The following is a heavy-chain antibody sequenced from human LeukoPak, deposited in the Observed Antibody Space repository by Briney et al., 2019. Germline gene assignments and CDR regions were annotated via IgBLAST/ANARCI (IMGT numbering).Heavy chain of an antibody. CDR2: INPNSGGT. V-gene: IGHV1-2*04. Sequence: ASVKVSCKASGYTFTGYYMHWVRQAPGQGLEWMGWINPNSGGTNYAQKFQGWVTMTRDTSISTAYMELSRLRSDDTAVYYCAREGSQGGSGSYHYGMDVWGQGTTVTVSS. CDR3: AREGSQGGSGSYHYGMDV. D-gene: IGHD3-10*01. CDR1: GYTFTGYY. J-gene: IGHJ6*02.